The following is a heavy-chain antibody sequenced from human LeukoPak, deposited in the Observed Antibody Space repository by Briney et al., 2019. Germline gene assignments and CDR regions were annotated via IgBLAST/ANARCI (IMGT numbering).Heavy chain of an antibody. D-gene: IGHD2-2*01. CDR3: AKEADLSVVLPATTDY. J-gene: IGHJ4*02. V-gene: IGHV3-23*01. CDR2: ISGSGSST. Sequence: GGSLRLSCAASGFTFSSYAMSWVRQAPGKGLEWVSAISGSGSSTYYADSVKGRFTISRDNSKNTLYLQMNSLRAEDTAVYYCAKEADLSVVLPATTDYWGQGTLVTVSS. CDR1: GFTFSSYA.